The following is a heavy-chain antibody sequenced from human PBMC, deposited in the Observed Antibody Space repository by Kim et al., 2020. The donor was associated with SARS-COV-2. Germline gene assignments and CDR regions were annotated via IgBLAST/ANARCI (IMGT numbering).Heavy chain of an antibody. CDR2: INHSGST. D-gene: IGHD2-21*02. Sequence: SETLSLTCAVYGGSFSGYYWSWIRQPPGKGLEWIGEINHSGSTNYNPSLKSRVTISVDTSKNQFSLKLSSVTAADTAVYYCARGPIVVVTATAGFYYYY. J-gene: IGHJ6*01. CDR3: ARGPIVVVTATAGFYYYY. V-gene: IGHV4-34*01. CDR1: GGSFSGYY.